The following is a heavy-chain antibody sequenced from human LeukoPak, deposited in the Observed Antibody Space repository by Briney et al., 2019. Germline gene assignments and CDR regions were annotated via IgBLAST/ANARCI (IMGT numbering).Heavy chain of an antibody. CDR2: IYYSGST. CDR3: ARVLYGSGSYHGFDY. Sequence: SETLSLTCTVSGGSISSSSYYWGWIRQPPGKGLEWIGSIYYSGSTYYNPSLKSRVTISVDTSKNQFSLKLNSVTAADTAVYYCARVLYGSGSYHGFDYWGQGTLVTVSS. J-gene: IGHJ4*02. D-gene: IGHD3-10*01. CDR1: GGSISSSSYY. V-gene: IGHV4-39*07.